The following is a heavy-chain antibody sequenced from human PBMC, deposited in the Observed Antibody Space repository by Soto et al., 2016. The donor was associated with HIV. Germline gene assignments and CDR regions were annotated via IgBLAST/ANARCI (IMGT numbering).Heavy chain of an antibody. CDR3: ARDSTEGRGSA. Sequence: QVQLQESGPGLVKPSETLSLTCAVSGYSISSGYYWGWIRQPPGKGLEWIGSIYHSGSTYYNPSLKSRVTISVDTSKNQFSLKLSSVTAADTAVYYCARDSTEGRGSAWGQGTLGHRLL. D-gene: IGHD3-10*01. V-gene: IGHV4-38-2*02. CDR1: GYSISSGYY. J-gene: IGHJ4*02. CDR2: IYHSGST.